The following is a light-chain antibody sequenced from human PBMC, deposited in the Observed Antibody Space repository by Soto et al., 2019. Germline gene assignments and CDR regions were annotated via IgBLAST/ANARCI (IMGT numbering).Light chain of an antibody. CDR2: GAS. Sequence: EIVMTQSPATMSVSPGDRATLSCRASQSMGSNVAWYQQKPGQAPRLLIYGASTRAAGIPARFSGSGSGTEFTLTITSLQSEDFAVXXXXXXXXWPRTFGQGTKVDIK. CDR3: XXXXXWPRT. V-gene: IGKV3-15*01. J-gene: IGKJ1*01. CDR1: QSMGSN.